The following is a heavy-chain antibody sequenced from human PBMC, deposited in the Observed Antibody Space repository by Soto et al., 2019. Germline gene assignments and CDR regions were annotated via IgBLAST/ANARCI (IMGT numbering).Heavy chain of an antibody. V-gene: IGHV1-69*14. CDR3: AGPPEVGATYNSSSGMDV. CDR2: IISIFGTA. CDR1: GGTFSSYA. D-gene: IGHD1-26*01. J-gene: IGHJ6*02. Sequence: QVQLVQSGAEVKKPGSSVTVSCKASGGTFSSYAISWVRQAPGQGLEWMGGIISIFGTADYAQKFQGRVTITADKSTSTAYMELTSLRSEDPAVYFCAGPPEVGATYNSSSGMDVWGQGTTVTVSS.